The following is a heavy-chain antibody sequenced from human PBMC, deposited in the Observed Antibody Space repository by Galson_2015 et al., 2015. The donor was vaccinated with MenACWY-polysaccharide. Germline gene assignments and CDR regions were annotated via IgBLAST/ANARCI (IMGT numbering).Heavy chain of an antibody. J-gene: IGHJ4*02. D-gene: IGHD1-26*01. CDR2: IFHRGTT. CDR3: ARVEKYSGSFYILY. CDR1: DYSIRRGYF. V-gene: IGHV4-38-2*01. Sequence: ETLSLTCAVSDYSIRRGYFWGWIRQPPGKGLERIASIFHRGTTYYNPSLKSRVTISIDTSKNQFSLKISSVTAADTAVYYCARVEKYSGSFYILYWGQGTLVTVSS.